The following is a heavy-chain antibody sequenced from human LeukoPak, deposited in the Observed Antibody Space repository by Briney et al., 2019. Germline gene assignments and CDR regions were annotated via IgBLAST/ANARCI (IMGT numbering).Heavy chain of an antibody. CDR2: IKQDGSEK. J-gene: IGHJ4*02. CDR3: ARDFDQEDY. D-gene: IGHD2-15*01. CDR1: GFTFSSYW. Sequence: GGSLRLSCAAYGFTFSSYWMSWVRQAPGKGLEWVANIKQDGSEKYYVDSVKGRFTISRDNAKNSLYLQMNSLRAEDTAVYYCARDFDQEDYWGQGTLVTVSS. V-gene: IGHV3-7*01.